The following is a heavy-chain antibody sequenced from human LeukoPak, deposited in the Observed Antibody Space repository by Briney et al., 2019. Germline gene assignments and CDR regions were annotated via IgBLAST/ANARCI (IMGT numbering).Heavy chain of an antibody. D-gene: IGHD1-26*01. Sequence: SVKVSCKASGGTFSSYAISWVRQAPGQGLEWMGGIIPIFGTANYAQKFQGRVTMTRDTSTSTVYMELSSLRSEDTAVYYCASIRMGATDHDYWGQGTLVTVSS. V-gene: IGHV1-69*05. CDR3: ASIRMGATDHDY. CDR2: IIPIFGTA. CDR1: GGTFSSYA. J-gene: IGHJ4*02.